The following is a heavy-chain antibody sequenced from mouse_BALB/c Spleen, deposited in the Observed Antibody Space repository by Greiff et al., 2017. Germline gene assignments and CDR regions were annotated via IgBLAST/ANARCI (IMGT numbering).Heavy chain of an antibody. CDR1: GFNIKDTY. CDR3: ARDDYDGLYAMDY. D-gene: IGHD2-4*01. Sequence: EVKLVESGAELVKPGASVKLSCTASGFNIKDTYMHWVKQRPEQGLEWIGRIDPANGNTKYDPKFQGKATITADTSSNTAYLQLSSLTSEDTAVYYCARDDYDGLYAMDYWGQGTSVTVSS. V-gene: IGHV14-3*02. CDR2: IDPANGNT. J-gene: IGHJ4*01.